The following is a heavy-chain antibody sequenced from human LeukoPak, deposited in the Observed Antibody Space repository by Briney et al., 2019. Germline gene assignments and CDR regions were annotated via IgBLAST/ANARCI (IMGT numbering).Heavy chain of an antibody. CDR1: GFTFDDYG. Sequence: GGSLRLSCAASGFTFDDYGMSWFRQAPGKGLEWVPGINWNGGSTGYADSVKGRFTISRDNAKNSLYLQMNSLRAEDTALYYCARRSQYYYDSSGYFFDYWGQGTLVTVSS. D-gene: IGHD3-22*01. J-gene: IGHJ4*02. V-gene: IGHV3-20*04. CDR3: ARRSQYYYDSSGYFFDY. CDR2: INWNGGST.